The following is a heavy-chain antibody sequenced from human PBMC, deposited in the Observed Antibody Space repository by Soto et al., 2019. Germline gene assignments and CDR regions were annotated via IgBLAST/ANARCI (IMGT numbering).Heavy chain of an antibody. CDR3: ARAHCGGDCYSGVDY. Sequence: ASVKVSCKASGYTFTGYYMHWVRQAPGQGLEWMGWINPNSGGTNFAQKFQGWVTMTRDTSISTAYMELSRLRSDDTAVYYCARAHCGGDCYSGVDYWGQGTLVTVSS. CDR1: GYTFTGYY. J-gene: IGHJ4*02. V-gene: IGHV1-2*04. D-gene: IGHD2-21*02. CDR2: INPNSGGT.